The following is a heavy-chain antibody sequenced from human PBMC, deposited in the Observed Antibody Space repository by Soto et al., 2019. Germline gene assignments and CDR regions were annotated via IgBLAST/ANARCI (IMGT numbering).Heavy chain of an antibody. CDR2: INPNNGGT. CDR3: ARVDGGGGSPIDY. D-gene: IGHD2-15*01. Sequence: GASVKVSCKASGYTFTGYYIHWVRQAPGQGLEWMGWINPNNGGTSYAQRLQGRVTMTMDTSISTAYTELSSLTSDDAAIYYCARVDGGGGSPIDYWGPGTLVTVSS. V-gene: IGHV1-2*02. J-gene: IGHJ4*02. CDR1: GYTFTGYY.